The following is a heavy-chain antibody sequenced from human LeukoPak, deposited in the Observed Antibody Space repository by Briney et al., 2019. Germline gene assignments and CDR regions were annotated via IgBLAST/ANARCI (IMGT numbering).Heavy chain of an antibody. D-gene: IGHD4-23*01. V-gene: IGHV4-39*01. Sequence: PSETLSLTYTVSGGSISSSSYYWGWIRQPPGKGLEWIGSIYSSGSTYYNPSLKSRVTISVDTSKNQFSLKLSSVTAADTAVYYCARHRWPTKPDYGGNPIDYWGQGTLVTVSS. CDR2: IYSSGST. CDR3: ARHRWPTKPDYGGNPIDY. CDR1: GGSISSSSYY. J-gene: IGHJ4*02.